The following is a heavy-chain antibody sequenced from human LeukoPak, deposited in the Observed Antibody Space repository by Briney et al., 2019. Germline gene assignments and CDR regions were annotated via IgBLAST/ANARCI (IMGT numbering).Heavy chain of an antibody. CDR3: ARGDGGNSGPRRAFDY. CDR2: INPSGGST. CDR1: GYTLTSYY. J-gene: IGHJ4*02. Sequence: ASVKVSCKASGYTLTSYYMHWVRQAPGQGLEWMGIINPSGGSTSYAQKFQGRVTMTRDTSTSTVYMELSSLRSEDTAVYYCARGDGGNSGPRRAFDYWGQGTLVTVSS. V-gene: IGHV1-46*01. D-gene: IGHD4-23*01.